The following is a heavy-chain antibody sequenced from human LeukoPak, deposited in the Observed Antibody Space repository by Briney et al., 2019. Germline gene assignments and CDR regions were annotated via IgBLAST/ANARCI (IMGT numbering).Heavy chain of an antibody. J-gene: IGHJ6*02. CDR3: AKDRTYSSSSLIWYYYYGMDV. Sequence: GGSLRLSCAASGFTFSSSALSWVRQAPGKGLEWVSAISNNGGYTYYADSVQGRFTISRDNSKSTLCLQMNSLRAEDTAVYYCAKDRTYSSSSLIWYYYYGMDVWGQGTTVTVSS. D-gene: IGHD6-6*01. CDR1: GFTFSSSA. CDR2: ISNNGGYT. V-gene: IGHV3-23*01.